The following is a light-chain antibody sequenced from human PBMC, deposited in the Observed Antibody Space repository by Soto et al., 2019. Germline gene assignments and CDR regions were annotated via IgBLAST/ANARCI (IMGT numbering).Light chain of an antibody. CDR3: QQYGHSPT. Sequence: EIVLTQSPGTLSLSPGERATLSCRASQSVSSSYLAWYQQKHGQAPRLLIYGASRKATGIPERFSGSWSVKDLTLTNSRLEPENFPVYCCQQYGHSPTFGPGTKVEIK. V-gene: IGKV3-20*01. J-gene: IGKJ1*01. CDR2: GAS. CDR1: QSVSSSY.